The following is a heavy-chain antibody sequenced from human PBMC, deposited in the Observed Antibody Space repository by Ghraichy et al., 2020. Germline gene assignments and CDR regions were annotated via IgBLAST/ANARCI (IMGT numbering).Heavy chain of an antibody. CDR1: GFTVRGSD. CDR2: ISTSGTT. J-gene: IGHJ6*02. V-gene: IGHV3-66*04. Sequence: LTCAASGFTVRGSDMSWVRQAPGKGLEWLSVISTSGTTQYAESVKGRVTISRDNSKNTVYLEMNSLRVEDTALYYCTRPTGSFYFYSMDVWGQGTTVTVSS. CDR3: TRPTGSFYFYSMDV. D-gene: IGHD2-15*01.